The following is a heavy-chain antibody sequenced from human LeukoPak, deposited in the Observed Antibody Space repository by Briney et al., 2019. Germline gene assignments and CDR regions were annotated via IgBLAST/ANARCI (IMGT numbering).Heavy chain of an antibody. J-gene: IGHJ6*03. CDR2: IYNIGGT. CDR1: GGSVSRDY. CDR3: ARGLSSTVTRYYYYYYYMDV. V-gene: IGHV4-59*02. D-gene: IGHD4-11*01. Sequence: SETLSLTCSVSGGSVSRDYWSWIRQPPGKRLEWLGYIYNIGGTNYNPSLKSRVSISVDTSKNQFSLKLSSVTAADTAVHCCARGLSSTVTRYYYYYYYMDVWGKGTTVTVSS.